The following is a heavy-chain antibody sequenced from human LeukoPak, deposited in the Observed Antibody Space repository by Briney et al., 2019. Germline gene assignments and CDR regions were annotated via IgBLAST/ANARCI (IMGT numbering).Heavy chain of an antibody. CDR2: IYYSGST. CDR1: GGSISSSSYY. Sequence: SETLSLTCTVSGGSISSSSYYWGWIRQPPGKGLEWIGSIYYSGSTYYNPSPKSRVTISVDTSKNQFSLKLSSVTAADTAVYYCARGRGGYFDYWGQGTLVTVSS. CDR3: ARGRGGYFDY. V-gene: IGHV4-39*07. J-gene: IGHJ4*02. D-gene: IGHD2-15*01.